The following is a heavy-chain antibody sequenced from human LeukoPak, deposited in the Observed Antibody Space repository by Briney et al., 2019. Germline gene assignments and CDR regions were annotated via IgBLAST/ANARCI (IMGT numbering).Heavy chain of an antibody. CDR2: ISGSGGST. Sequence: GGSLRLSCAASGFTFSSYAMSWVRRAPGKGLEWVSAISGSGGSTYYADSVKGRFTISRDNSKNTLYLQMNSLRAEDTAVYYCAKDSFYDSSGYYYGTNYDAFDIWGQGTMVTVSS. V-gene: IGHV3-23*01. D-gene: IGHD3-22*01. CDR3: AKDSFYDSSGYYYGTNYDAFDI. CDR1: GFTFSSYA. J-gene: IGHJ3*02.